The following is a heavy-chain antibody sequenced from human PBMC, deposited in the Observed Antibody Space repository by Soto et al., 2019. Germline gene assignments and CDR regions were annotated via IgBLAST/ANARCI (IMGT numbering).Heavy chain of an antibody. V-gene: IGHV4-31*03. CDR2: IYYSGST. CDR1: GGSISGGGYY. J-gene: IGHJ6*02. D-gene: IGHD1-1*01. CDR3: ASTLYNWNDGYYGMDV. Sequence: QVQLQESGPGLVKPSQTLSLTCTVSGGSISGGGYYWSWIRQHPGKGLEWIGYIYYSGSTYYNPSLKSRVTISVDTSKNQFSLKLSSVTAADTAVYYCASTLYNWNDGYYGMDVWGQGTTVTVSS.